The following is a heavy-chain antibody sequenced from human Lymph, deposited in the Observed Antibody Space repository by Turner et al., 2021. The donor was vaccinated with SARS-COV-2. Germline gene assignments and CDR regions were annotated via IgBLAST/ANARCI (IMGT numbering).Heavy chain of an antibody. D-gene: IGHD3-10*01. V-gene: IGHV3-30*04. CDR2: ISYDGSNK. CDR3: ARYASGGYFYYGMDV. CDR1: GFTFSTYA. Sequence: QVQLVESGGGVVQPGWSLRLYCAAAGFTFSTYAIFWVRQAPGKGLEWVAVISYDGSNKYYANSVKGRFTISRDNTKNTLYLQMNSLRAEDTAVYYCARYASGGYFYYGMDVWGQGTTVTVSS. J-gene: IGHJ6*02.